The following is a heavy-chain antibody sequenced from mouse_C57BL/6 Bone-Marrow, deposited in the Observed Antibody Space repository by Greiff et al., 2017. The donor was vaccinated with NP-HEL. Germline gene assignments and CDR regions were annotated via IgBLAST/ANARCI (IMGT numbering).Heavy chain of an antibody. CDR2: IYPGDGDT. V-gene: IGHV1-82*01. CDR3: ARGGFSYYFDY. J-gene: IGHJ2*01. Sequence: VKLMESGPELVKPGASVKISCKASGYAFSSSWMNWVKQRPGKGLEWIGRIYPGDGDTNYNGKFKGKATLTADKSSSTAYMQLSSLTSEDSAVYFCARGGFSYYFDYWGQGTTLTVSS. CDR1: GYAFSSSW.